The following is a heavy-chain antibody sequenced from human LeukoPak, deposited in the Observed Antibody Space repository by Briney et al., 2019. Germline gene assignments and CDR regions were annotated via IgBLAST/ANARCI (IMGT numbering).Heavy chain of an antibody. CDR1: GGTFISYA. D-gene: IGHD6-19*01. V-gene: IGHV1-69*05. J-gene: IGHJ5*02. CDR3: AGGDTGYSSGWYP. Sequence: SVKVSCKASGGTFISYAISWVRQAPGQGLEWMGGIIPIFGTANYAQKFQGRVTITTDESTSTAYMELSSLRSEDTAVYYCAGGDTGYSSGWYPWGQGTLVTVSS. CDR2: IIPIFGTA.